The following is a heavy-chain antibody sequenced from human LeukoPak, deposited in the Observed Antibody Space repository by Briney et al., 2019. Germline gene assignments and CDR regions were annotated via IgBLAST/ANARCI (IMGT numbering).Heavy chain of an antibody. CDR1: GYSISSGYY. J-gene: IGHJ3*01. Sequence: PSETLSLTCTVSGYSISSGYYWGWIRQPPAKGLEWIGIIFHSGNTYYNSSLKSRVTISVDTSKNQIFLDLNSVTAADTAVYYCARADTFGGVIVPFDLWGQGTMVIVSS. CDR3: ARADTFGGVIVPFDL. D-gene: IGHD3-16*02. CDR2: IFHSGNT. V-gene: IGHV4-38-2*02.